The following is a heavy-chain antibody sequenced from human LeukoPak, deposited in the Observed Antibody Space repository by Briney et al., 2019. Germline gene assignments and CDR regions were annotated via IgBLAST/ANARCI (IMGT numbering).Heavy chain of an antibody. D-gene: IGHD4-11*01. CDR2: VSFNSGRI. V-gene: IGHV3-9*01. CDR1: GFTFQNYG. J-gene: IGHJ4*02. CDR3: AKDGWFGNSDLRGDFDN. Sequence: QSGGSLRLSCAASGFTFQNYGMHWVRLARGKGLEWVSGVSFNSGRIGYADSVEGRFIISRDNAKSSLYLQMNSLRPEDTALYYCAKDGWFGNSDLRGDFDNWGQGTLVTVSS.